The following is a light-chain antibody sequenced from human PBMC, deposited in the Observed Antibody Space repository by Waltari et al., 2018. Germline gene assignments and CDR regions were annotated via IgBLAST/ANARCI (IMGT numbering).Light chain of an antibody. CDR2: AAT. V-gene: IGKV1-17*01. Sequence: EIQMTQSPSSLSASVGDTVTITCRASKGISSYVNWFQQKPGKAPKLLIYAATTVQSGVPSRFSGSGAGTEFTLTINSLQPEDFATYYCLQHNSYPPTFGQGTKVEIK. CDR1: KGISSY. CDR3: LQHNSYPPT. J-gene: IGKJ1*01.